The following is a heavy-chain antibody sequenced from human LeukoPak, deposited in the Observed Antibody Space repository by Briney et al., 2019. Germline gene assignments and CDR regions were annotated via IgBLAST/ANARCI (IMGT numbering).Heavy chain of an antibody. D-gene: IGHD3-16*02. CDR1: GFTFSSYS. V-gene: IGHV3-48*01. CDR3: ARAGVIPSAFDI. CDR2: ISSSSSTI. Sequence: GGSLRLSCAASGFTFSSYSMNWVRQAPGKGLDWGSYISSSSSTIYYADSVKGRFTISRDNAKNSLYLQMNSLSAEDTAVYYCARAGVIPSAFDIWGQGTMVTVSS. J-gene: IGHJ3*02.